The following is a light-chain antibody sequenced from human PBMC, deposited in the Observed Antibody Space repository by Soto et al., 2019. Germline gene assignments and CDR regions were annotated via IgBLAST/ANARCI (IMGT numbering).Light chain of an antibody. CDR2: GAS. J-gene: IGKJ2*01. Sequence: EIVLTQSPGTLSLSPGERATLSCRASQSVSSSYLAWYQQKPGQAPRPLIYGASSRATGIPERFSGSGSGTDFTLTTSRLQPEHCAVYYCQRYGSSARNPFMYTFGQGTNLEIK. V-gene: IGKV3-20*01. CDR1: QSVSSSY. CDR3: QRYGSSARNPFMYT.